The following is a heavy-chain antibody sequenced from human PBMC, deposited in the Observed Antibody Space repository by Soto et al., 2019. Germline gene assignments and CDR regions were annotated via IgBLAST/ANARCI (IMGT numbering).Heavy chain of an antibody. J-gene: IGHJ5*02. D-gene: IGHD2-2*01. Sequence: PGESLKISCKGSGYSFTSYWIGWVSQMPGKGLEWMGIIYPGDSDTRYSPSFQGQVTISADKSISTAYLQWSSLKASDTAMYYCARSEVIRGNRYCSSTSCPGWFDPWGQGTLVTVSS. CDR1: GYSFTSYW. CDR2: IYPGDSDT. V-gene: IGHV5-51*01. CDR3: ARSEVIRGNRYCSSTSCPGWFDP.